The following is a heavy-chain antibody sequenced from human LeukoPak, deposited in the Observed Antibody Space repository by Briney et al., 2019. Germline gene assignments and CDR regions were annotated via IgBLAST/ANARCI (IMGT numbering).Heavy chain of an antibody. Sequence: SETLSLTCTVSGGSNSSSSYYWGWIRQPPGKGLEWIGSIYYSGSTYYNPSLKSRVTISVDTSKNQFSLKLSSVTAADTAVYYCARFTVTTYYDYWGQGTLVTVSS. CDR2: IYYSGST. CDR3: ARFTVTTYYDY. CDR1: GGSNSSSSYY. J-gene: IGHJ4*02. D-gene: IGHD4-17*01. V-gene: IGHV4-39*01.